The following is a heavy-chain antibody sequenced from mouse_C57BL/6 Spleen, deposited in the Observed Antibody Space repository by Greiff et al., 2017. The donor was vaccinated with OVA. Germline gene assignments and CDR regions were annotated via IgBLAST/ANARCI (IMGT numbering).Heavy chain of an antibody. J-gene: IGHJ1*03. D-gene: IGHD1-1*01. V-gene: IGHV1-54*01. Sequence: QVQLKQSGAELVRPGTSVKVSCKASGYAFTNYLIEWVKQRPGQGLEWIGVINPGSGGTNYNEKFKGKATLTADKSSSTAYMQLSSLTSEDSAVYFCARGGGSSYHWYFDVWGTGTTVTVSS. CDR3: ARGGGSSYHWYFDV. CDR2: INPGSGGT. CDR1: GYAFTNYL.